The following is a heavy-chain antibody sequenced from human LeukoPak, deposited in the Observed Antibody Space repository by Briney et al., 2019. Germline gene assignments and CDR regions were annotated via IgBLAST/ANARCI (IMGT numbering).Heavy chain of an antibody. J-gene: IGHJ6*02. CDR2: ISSSSSYI. CDR1: GFTFSSYS. CDR3: ARLDDSSGYYYYYYGMDV. Sequence: GGSLRLSRAASGFTFSSYSMNWVRQAPGKGLEWVSSISSSSSYIYYADSVKGRFTISRDNAKNSLYLQMNSLRTEDTAVYYCARLDDSSGYYYYYYGMDVWGQGTTVTVSS. D-gene: IGHD3-22*01. V-gene: IGHV3-21*01.